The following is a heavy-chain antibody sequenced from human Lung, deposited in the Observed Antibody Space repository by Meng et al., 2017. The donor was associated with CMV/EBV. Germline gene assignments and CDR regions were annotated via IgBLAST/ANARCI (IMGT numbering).Heavy chain of an antibody. CDR3: AKRLGGLLSSDADLGY. CDR1: GFTFSSYA. V-gene: IGHV3-23*01. CDR2: ISGSGGST. Sequence: GGSLRLXCAASGFTFSSYAMSWVRQAPGKGLEWVSAISGSGGSTYYADSVKGRFTIFRDNSKNTLYLQMNSLRAEDTAVYYCAKRLGGLLSSDADLGYWGQGTLVTVSS. D-gene: IGHD3-10*01. J-gene: IGHJ4*02.